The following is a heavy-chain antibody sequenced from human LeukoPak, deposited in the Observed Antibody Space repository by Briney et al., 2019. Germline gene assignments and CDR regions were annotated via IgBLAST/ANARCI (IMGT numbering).Heavy chain of an antibody. J-gene: IGHJ4*02. Sequence: KSGGSLRLSCAASGFTFSSYAMSWVRQAPGKGLEWVSAITNSDGTTYYADSVKGRFTISRDNSKNTLYLQMNSLRAEDTAVYYCAKDPPHVSWLFDYWGQGTLVTVSS. CDR3: AKDPPHVSWLFDY. CDR1: GFTFSSYA. CDR2: ITNSDGTT. V-gene: IGHV3-23*01. D-gene: IGHD3-16*01.